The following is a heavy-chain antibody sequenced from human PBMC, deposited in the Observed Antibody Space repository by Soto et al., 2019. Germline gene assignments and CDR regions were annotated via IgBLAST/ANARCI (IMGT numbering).Heavy chain of an antibody. D-gene: IGHD6-19*01. V-gene: IGHV1-3*01. CDR3: ARGSAVAHTRCFQH. CDR1: GYTFTGYA. CDR2: INAGNGNA. J-gene: IGHJ1*01. Sequence: ASVKVYCKAAGYTFTGYAMDCGRQAPGQRLEWMGWINAGNGNAKYSQKFQGRVTITRDTSASTAYMELSSLRSEDTAVYYCARGSAVAHTRCFQHWGQGTLVTVTP.